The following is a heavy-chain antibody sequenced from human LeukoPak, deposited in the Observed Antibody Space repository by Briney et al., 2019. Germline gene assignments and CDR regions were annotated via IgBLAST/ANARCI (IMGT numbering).Heavy chain of an antibody. Sequence: GGSRRLSCAASGFTFISYEMTWVRQAPGKGLEWVSYISSSGSPIYYADSVKGRFTISRDNAKNSLYLQMNSLRAEDTAVYYCAREDRYCSGGSCYGYYYYYMDVWGKGTTVTVSS. CDR3: AREDRYCSGGSCYGYYYYYMDV. D-gene: IGHD2-15*01. CDR1: GFTFISYE. CDR2: ISSSGSPI. V-gene: IGHV3-48*03. J-gene: IGHJ6*03.